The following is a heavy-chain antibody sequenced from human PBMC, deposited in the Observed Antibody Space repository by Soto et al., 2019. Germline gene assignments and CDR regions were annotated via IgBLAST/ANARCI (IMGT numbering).Heavy chain of an antibody. J-gene: IGHJ4*02. V-gene: IGHV3-23*01. CDR2: ISGSGGST. CDR3: TNPGYSSGWPSDQGEDY. Sequence: GGSLRLSCAASGFTFSSYAMSWVRQAPGKGLEWVSAISGSGGSTYYADSVKGRFTISRDNSKNTLYLQMNSLRAEDTAVYYCTNPGYSSGWPSDQGEDYWGQGTLVTVSS. CDR1: GFTFSSYA. D-gene: IGHD6-19*01.